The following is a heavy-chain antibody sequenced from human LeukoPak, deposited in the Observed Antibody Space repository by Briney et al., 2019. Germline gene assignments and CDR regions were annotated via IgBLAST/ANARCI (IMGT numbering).Heavy chain of an antibody. CDR3: ARGQYGRSWYNWFDP. D-gene: IGHD6-13*01. CDR1: GGSISSYY. J-gene: IGHJ5*02. Sequence: PSETLSLTCTVSGGSISSYYWTWIRQPAGKGLEWIGRIYMSGSTNYNPSLKSRVTMSLDTSKNQFSLKLTSVTAADTAVYYCARGQYGRSWYNWFDPWGQGTLVTVSS. CDR2: IYMSGST. V-gene: IGHV4-4*07.